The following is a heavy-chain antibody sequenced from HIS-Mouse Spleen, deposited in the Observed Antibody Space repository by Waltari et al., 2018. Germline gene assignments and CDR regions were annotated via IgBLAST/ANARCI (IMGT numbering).Heavy chain of an antibody. CDR2: IYYSGST. CDR1: GGPISSSSYY. Sequence: QLQLQESGPGLGTPSETLSLTCTVSGGPISSSSYYWGWLRQPPGKGLEWIGSIYYSGSTYYNPSLKSRVTISVDTSKNQFSLKLSSVTAADTAVYYCAREIPYSSSWYDWYFDLWGRGTLVTVSS. V-gene: IGHV4-39*07. D-gene: IGHD6-13*01. CDR3: AREIPYSSSWYDWYFDL. J-gene: IGHJ2*01.